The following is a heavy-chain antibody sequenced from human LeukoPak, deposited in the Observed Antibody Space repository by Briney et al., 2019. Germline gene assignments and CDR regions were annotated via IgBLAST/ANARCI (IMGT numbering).Heavy chain of an antibody. CDR2: IYYSGST. CDR3: AGDYGDYYFDY. V-gene: IGHV4-39*07. D-gene: IGHD4-17*01. Sequence: SETLSLTCTVSGGSINSTSNYWGWIRQPPGKGLEWIGSIYYSGSTSYNPSLKSRVTISVDTSKNQFSLRLSSVTAADTAVYFCAGDYGDYYFDYWGQGTLVTVSS. CDR1: GGSINSTSNY. J-gene: IGHJ4*02.